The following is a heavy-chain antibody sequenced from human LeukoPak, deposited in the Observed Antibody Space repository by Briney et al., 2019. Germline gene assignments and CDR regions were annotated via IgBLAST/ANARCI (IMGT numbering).Heavy chain of an antibody. CDR1: GGSISSSRDY. CDR2: IYYSGST. J-gene: IGHJ4*02. V-gene: IGHV4-39*07. Sequence: TSETLSLTCIVSGGSISSSRDYWAWIRQPPGKGLEWIANIYYSGSTYYSPSLKSRVTISVDTSKNQFSLKLSSVTAADTAVYYCAREYYYDSSGYLSLDYWGQGTLVTVSS. D-gene: IGHD3-22*01. CDR3: AREYYYDSSGYLSLDY.